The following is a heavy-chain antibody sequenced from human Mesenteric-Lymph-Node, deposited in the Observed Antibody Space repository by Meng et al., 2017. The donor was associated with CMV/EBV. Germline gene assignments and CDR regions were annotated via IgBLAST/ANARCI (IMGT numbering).Heavy chain of an antibody. D-gene: IGHD6-13*01. CDR3: AHSSGIAAAGPFYFDY. Sequence: QITLKESGPTLVKPTQTLTLTCTFTGFSLSTSGEGVGWIRQPPGKALEWLALIYWDDDKRYSPSLKSRLTITKDTSKNQVVLTMTNMDPVDTATYYCAHSSGIAAAGPFYFDYWGQGTLVTVSS. CDR2: IYWDDDK. V-gene: IGHV2-5*02. J-gene: IGHJ4*02. CDR1: GFSLSTSGEG.